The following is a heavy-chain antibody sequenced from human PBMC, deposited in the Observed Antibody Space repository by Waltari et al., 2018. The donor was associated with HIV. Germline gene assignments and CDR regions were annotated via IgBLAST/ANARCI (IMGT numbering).Heavy chain of an antibody. D-gene: IGHD3-16*02. CDR2: IYPDGTT. J-gene: IGHJ5*02. CDR3: TRGVRYLGP. CDR1: NFSVSSNY. V-gene: IGHV3-53*05. Sequence: EMKLLDVGGSLIQPGGSLRLSCFVSNFSVSSNYFTWVPQSHTRGLEWVATIYPDGTTHYPNYVKDRFVISRDTSKNIVFLLMKYLLFDDSAKYFCTRGVRYLGPWGQGTQVTVSS.